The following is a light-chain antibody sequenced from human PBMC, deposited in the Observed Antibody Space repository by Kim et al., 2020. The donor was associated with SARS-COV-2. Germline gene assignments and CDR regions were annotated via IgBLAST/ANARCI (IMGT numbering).Light chain of an antibody. CDR2: GAS. J-gene: IGKJ4*01. Sequence: PGERATVSCRARQSVSNNYLAWYQQKPGQPPRLLIYGASSRATGIPDRFSGSGSETDFILTISRLDPEDFAVYYCQHYGTSPLTFGGGTKVDIK. V-gene: IGKV3-20*01. CDR1: QSVSNNY. CDR3: QHYGTSPLT.